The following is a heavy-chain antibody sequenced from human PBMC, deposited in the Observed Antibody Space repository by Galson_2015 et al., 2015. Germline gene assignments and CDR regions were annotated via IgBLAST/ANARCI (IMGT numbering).Heavy chain of an antibody. CDR2: INSDGRST. CDR1: GFTFSSYW. V-gene: IGHV3-74*01. J-gene: IGHJ4*02. D-gene: IGHD3-10*01. CDR3: AKADHITMVRGVIISPDY. Sequence: SLRLSCAASGFTFSSYWMHWVRQAPGKGLVWVSRINSDGRSTSYADSVKGRFTISRDNSKNTLYLQMNSLRAEDTAVYYCAKADHITMVRGVIISPDYWGQGTLVTVSS.